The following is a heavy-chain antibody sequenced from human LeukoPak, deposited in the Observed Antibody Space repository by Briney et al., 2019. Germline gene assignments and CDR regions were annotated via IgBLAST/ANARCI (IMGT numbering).Heavy chain of an antibody. D-gene: IGHD6-13*01. Sequence: GRSLRLSCEASGFTFSSYGMQWVRQAPGMGPEWVSVISHDGTVTHYADSVKGRFTISRDSSTNTLYLQMDSLRTEDTAVYYCAKEGPQYASSWFDYWGQGTLVTVSS. CDR3: AKEGPQYASSWFDY. CDR2: ISHDGTVT. V-gene: IGHV3-30*18. CDR1: GFTFSSYG. J-gene: IGHJ4*02.